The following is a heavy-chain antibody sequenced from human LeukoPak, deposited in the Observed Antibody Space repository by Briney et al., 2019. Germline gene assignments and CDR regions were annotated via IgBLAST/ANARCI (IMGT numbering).Heavy chain of an antibody. CDR2: IDWDDDK. CDR3: ARITTVTTAFDY. V-gene: IGHV2-70*11. J-gene: IGHJ4*02. CDR1: GFSLSTSGMC. D-gene: IGHD4-17*01. Sequence: ESGPALMKPTQTLTLTCTFSGFSLSTSGMCVSWIRQPPGKALEWLARIDWDDDKYYSTSLKTRLTISKDTSKNQVVLTMTNMDPVYTATYYCARITTVTTAFDYWGQGTLVTVSS.